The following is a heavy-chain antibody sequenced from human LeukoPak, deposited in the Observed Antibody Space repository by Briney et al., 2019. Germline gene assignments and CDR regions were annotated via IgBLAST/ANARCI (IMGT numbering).Heavy chain of an antibody. CDR2: INHSGST. CDR1: GGSFSGYY. V-gene: IGHV4-34*01. Sequence: SETLSLTCAVYGGSFSGYYWSWIRQPPGRGLEWIGEINHSGSTNYNPSLKSRVTISVDTSKNQFSLKLSSVTAADTAVYYCARIRGKRYSSGLRYFDLWGRGTLVTVSS. D-gene: IGHD6-19*01. J-gene: IGHJ2*01. CDR3: ARIRGKRYSSGLRYFDL.